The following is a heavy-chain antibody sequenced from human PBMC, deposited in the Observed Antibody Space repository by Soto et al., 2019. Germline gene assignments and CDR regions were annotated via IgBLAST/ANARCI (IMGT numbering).Heavy chain of an antibody. CDR3: ARAIPHGTSYYYDS. CDR1: GFTFSNYT. V-gene: IGHV3-21*01. J-gene: IGHJ4*02. CDR2: ISSTTTYI. Sequence: EVQLVESGGGLVKPGGSLTLSCAASGFTFSNYTMNWVRQAPGKGLEWVSSISSTTTYIYYADSVKGRFTISRDNAGDSLYLQMNSLRAEDTAVYYCARAIPHGTSYYYDSWGQGTLVTVSS. D-gene: IGHD6-6*01.